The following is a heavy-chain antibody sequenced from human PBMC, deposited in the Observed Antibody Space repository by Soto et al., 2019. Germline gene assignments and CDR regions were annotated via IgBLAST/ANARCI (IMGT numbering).Heavy chain of an antibody. CDR3: ARQDGSALYYFDY. CDR2: IYPGDSDT. D-gene: IGHD6-19*01. Sequence: PGESLKISCKGSGYTFTSYWIAWVRQMPGKGLEWMGIIYPGDSDTRYSPSFQGQVSISADKSISTAYPQWSSLKASDTAMYYCARQDGSALYYFDYWGQGTLVTVS. CDR1: GYTFTSYW. V-gene: IGHV5-51*01. J-gene: IGHJ4*02.